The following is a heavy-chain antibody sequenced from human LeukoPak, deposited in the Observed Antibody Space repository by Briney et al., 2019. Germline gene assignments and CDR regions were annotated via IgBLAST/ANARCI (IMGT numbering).Heavy chain of an antibody. CDR3: ARVLATATNDYFDF. V-gene: IGHV1-2*02. J-gene: IGHJ4*02. D-gene: IGHD1-1*01. Sequence: EASVKVSCKASGYTFTGHYMHWVRQAPGQGLEWMGWIHPNSGGTNYAQKFQGRVTMTSDTSISTAYMELSRLRSDDTAVFYCARVLATATNDYFDFWGQGTLVTVSS. CDR2: IHPNSGGT. CDR1: GYTFTGHY.